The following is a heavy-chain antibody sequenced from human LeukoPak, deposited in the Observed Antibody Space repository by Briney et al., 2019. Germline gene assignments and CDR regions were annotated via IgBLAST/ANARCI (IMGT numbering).Heavy chain of an antibody. Sequence: GGSLRLSCAASGFTFSSYSMNWVRQAPGKGLEWVSYISSSSSTIYYADSVKGRSTISRDNAKNSLYLQMNSLRVEDTAVYYCAKSLYGGCDYWGQGTVVTVSS. D-gene: IGHD3-16*02. CDR2: ISSSSSTI. CDR1: GFTFSSYS. CDR3: AKSLYGGCDY. J-gene: IGHJ4*02. V-gene: IGHV3-48*01.